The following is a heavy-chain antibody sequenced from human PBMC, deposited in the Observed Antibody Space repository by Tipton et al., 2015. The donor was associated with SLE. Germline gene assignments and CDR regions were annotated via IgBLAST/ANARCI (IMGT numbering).Heavy chain of an antibody. CDR1: GYRFSTYW. CDR3: ARHLSGYYGPSFDY. J-gene: IGHJ4*02. Sequence: QSGAEVKKPGESLKISCEGSGYRFSTYWIAWLRQMPGKGLEWMGSIYVGDSDTIYSPSFQGQVTISADKSISTAYLQWSSLKASDTAMYYCARHLSGYYGPSFDYWGQGTLVTVSS. D-gene: IGHD3-10*01. V-gene: IGHV5-51*01. CDR2: IYVGDSDT.